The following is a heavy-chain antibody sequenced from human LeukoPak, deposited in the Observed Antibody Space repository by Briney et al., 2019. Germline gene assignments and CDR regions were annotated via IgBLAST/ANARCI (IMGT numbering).Heavy chain of an antibody. CDR1: GFTFSSYW. J-gene: IGHJ3*02. CDR3: STGSGHAFDN. Sequence: GGSLRLSCAASGFTFSSYWMHWVRQVPGNGLVWVSRINSDGSSTSYADSVKGRFTISRDNAKNTLYVQMNSLRAEDTAVYYCSTGSGHAFDNWGRGTMVTVSS. CDR2: INSDGSST. V-gene: IGHV3-74*01. D-gene: IGHD3-10*01.